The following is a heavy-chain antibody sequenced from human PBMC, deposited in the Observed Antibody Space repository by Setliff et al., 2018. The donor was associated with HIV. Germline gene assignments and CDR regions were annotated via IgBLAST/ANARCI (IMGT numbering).Heavy chain of an antibody. CDR2: INYRGNT. D-gene: IGHD2-15*01. CDR3: ARVVDADYLDY. Sequence: SETLSLTCTVSGGSISTSRYYWGWIRQPPGKGLEWIGSINYRGNTYYKPSLKSRVTISVDTSKNQFSLKLNSVTAADTAMYYCARVVDADYLDYWGQGTPVTVSS. V-gene: IGHV4-39*01. J-gene: IGHJ4*02. CDR1: GGSISTSRYY.